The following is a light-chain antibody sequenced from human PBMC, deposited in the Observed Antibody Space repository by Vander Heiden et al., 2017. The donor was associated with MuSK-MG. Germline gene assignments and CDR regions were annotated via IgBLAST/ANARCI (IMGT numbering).Light chain of an antibody. J-gene: IGKJ2*01. Sequence: EIVMPQSQATLSVSPGERATLSCRASQSVSSNLAWYQQKPGQAPRLLIYGASTRATGIPARFSGSGSGTEFTLTISSLQSEDFAVYYCQQYNNWPLYTFGQGTKLEIK. CDR3: QQYNNWPLYT. V-gene: IGKV3-15*01. CDR1: QSVSSN. CDR2: GAS.